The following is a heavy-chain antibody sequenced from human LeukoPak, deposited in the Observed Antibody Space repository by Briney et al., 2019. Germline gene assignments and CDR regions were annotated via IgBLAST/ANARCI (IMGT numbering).Heavy chain of an antibody. CDR2: IYYSGST. D-gene: IGHD1-26*01. J-gene: IGHJ4*02. CDR3: AKGDTTWELPHDY. V-gene: IGHV4-59*01. CDR1: GGSISSYY. Sequence: SETLSLTCTVSGGSISSYYWSWIRQPPGKGLEWIGYIYYSGSTNYNPSLKSRVTIPVDTSKNQFSLKLSSVTAADTAVYYCAKGDTTWELPHDYWGQGTLVTVSS.